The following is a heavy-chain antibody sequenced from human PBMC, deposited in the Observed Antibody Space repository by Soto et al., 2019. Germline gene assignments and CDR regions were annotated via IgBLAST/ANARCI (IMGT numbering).Heavy chain of an antibody. CDR2: IYWDDDK. Sequence: QITLKESGPTLVKPTQTLTLTCTFSGFSLSSSGVGVGWIRQPPGKALEWLTFIYWDDDKRYSPSLKSRLTITKDTSKNQVVLTLTTMDPVDTATYYCARLVVAGITYYFESWGQGTLLTVSS. J-gene: IGHJ4*02. CDR1: GFSLSSSGVG. V-gene: IGHV2-5*02. CDR3: ARLVVAGITYYFES. D-gene: IGHD2-15*01.